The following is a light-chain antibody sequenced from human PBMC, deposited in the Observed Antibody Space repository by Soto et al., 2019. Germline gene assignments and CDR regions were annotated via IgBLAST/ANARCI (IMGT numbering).Light chain of an antibody. CDR1: QSVSSN. V-gene: IGKV3-15*01. CDR3: EQYNNWAPWT. J-gene: IGKJ1*01. CDR2: GAS. Sequence: EIVMTQSPATLSVSPGERATLSCRASQSVSSNLAWYQQKPGQAPRLLIYGASTRSTGNPARLGGSGSGSEFTLTISSLQSEDFAVYYCEQYNNWAPWTFGLGTKVDIK.